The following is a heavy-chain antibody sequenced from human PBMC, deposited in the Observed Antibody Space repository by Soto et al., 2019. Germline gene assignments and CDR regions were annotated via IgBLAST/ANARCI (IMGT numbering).Heavy chain of an antibody. CDR2: IYYSGST. CDR1: GGSISRSSSY. D-gene: IGHD6-13*01. Sequence: SETLSLTCTVSGGSISRSSSYWGWIRQPPGKGLELIGTIYYSGSTYYNPSLKSRVTISVDTSKNQFSVNLNSVTAADTAVYYCARYIVAARLGGFDYWGQGTLVTVSS. V-gene: IGHV4-39*01. J-gene: IGHJ4*02. CDR3: ARYIVAARLGGFDY.